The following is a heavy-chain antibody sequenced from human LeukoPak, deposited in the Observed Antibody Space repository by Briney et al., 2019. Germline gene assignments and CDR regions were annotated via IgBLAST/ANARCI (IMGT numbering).Heavy chain of an antibody. CDR3: AKGAVYYYDSSGYSGGYYFDY. J-gene: IGHJ4*02. CDR2: IWYDGSNK. CDR1: GFTFSSYG. V-gene: IGHV3-33*06. D-gene: IGHD3-22*01. Sequence: GGSLRLSCAASGFTFSSYGMHWVRQAPGKGLEWVAVIWYDGSNKYYADSVKGRFTISRDNSKNTLYLQMNSLRAEDTAVYYCAKGAVYYYDSSGYSGGYYFDYWGQGTLVTVSS.